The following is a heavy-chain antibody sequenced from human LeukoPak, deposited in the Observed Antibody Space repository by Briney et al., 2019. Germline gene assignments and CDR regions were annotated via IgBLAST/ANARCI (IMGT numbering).Heavy chain of an antibody. CDR3: ARDREGDGYNYGGY. Sequence: GGSLRLSCAASGFTFSSYAMSWVRQAPGKGLEWVSAIGGSGGTTYYADSVKGRFTISRDNSKNTLYLQMNSLRVEDTAVYYCARDREGDGYNYGGYWGQGTLVTVSS. D-gene: IGHD5-24*01. CDR1: GFTFSSYA. J-gene: IGHJ4*02. V-gene: IGHV3-23*01. CDR2: IGGSGGTT.